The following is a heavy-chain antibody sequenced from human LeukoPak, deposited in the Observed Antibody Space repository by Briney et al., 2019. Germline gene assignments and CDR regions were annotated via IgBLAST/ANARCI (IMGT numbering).Heavy chain of an antibody. D-gene: IGHD3-3*01. Sequence: PGGSLRLSCAASGFTFSDYYMGWIRQAPGKGLEWVSYISISGSTMFYADSVKGRFTISRDNAKNSLYLQMNSLRAEDTAVYYCAREGTQGFGVVIIPHPFDYWGQGTLVTVSS. J-gene: IGHJ4*02. CDR1: GFTFSDYY. CDR2: ISISGSTM. CDR3: AREGTQGFGVVIIPHPFDY. V-gene: IGHV3-11*04.